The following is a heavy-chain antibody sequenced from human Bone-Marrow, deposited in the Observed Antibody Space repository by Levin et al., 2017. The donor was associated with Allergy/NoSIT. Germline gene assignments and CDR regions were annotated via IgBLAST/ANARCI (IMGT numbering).Heavy chain of an antibody. Sequence: KVSCKGTGYRFNSDWIAWVRQTPGKGLEWVGLIYPGDSDTKYSPSFKGQVTMSVDTSIKTAYLEWRSLQASDSATYFCARQNDYAGMWFFDFWGQGSHVTVSP. CDR2: IYPGDSDT. CDR1: GYRFNSDW. D-gene: IGHD5-12*01. V-gene: IGHV5-51*01. CDR3: ARQNDYAGMWFFDF. J-gene: IGHJ4*02.